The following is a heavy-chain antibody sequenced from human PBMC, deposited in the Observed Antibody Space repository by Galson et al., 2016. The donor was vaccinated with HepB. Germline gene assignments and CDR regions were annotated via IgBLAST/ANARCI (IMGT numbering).Heavy chain of an antibody. CDR2: INHSGGT. D-gene: IGHD2-15*01. Sequence: SETLSLTCAVYGGSFSGYSWSWIRQPPGKGLEWIGEINHSGGTSYNPSLKSRVTISVDTSKNQFSLKLSSVTAADTAVYYCARGRVVLNWFDPWGQGTLVTVSS. CDR3: ARGRVVLNWFDP. CDR1: GGSFSGYS. J-gene: IGHJ5*02. V-gene: IGHV4-34*01.